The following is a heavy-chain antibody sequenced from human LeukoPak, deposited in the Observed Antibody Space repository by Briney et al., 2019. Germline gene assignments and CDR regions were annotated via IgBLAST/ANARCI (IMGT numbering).Heavy chain of an antibody. CDR2: IKQDGSEK. V-gene: IGHV3-7*03. Sequence: GGSLRLSCAASGFTFSSYWMSWVRQAPGKGLEWVANIKQDGSEKNYVDSVKGRFTISRDNSKNTLYLQMSSLRAEDTAVYFCASFHYYGSGAYYLSYWGQGTLVTVSS. D-gene: IGHD3-10*01. CDR3: ASFHYYGSGAYYLSY. J-gene: IGHJ4*02. CDR1: GFTFSSYW.